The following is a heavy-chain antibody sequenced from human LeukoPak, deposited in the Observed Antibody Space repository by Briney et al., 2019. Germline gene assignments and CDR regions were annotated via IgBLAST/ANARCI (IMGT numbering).Heavy chain of an antibody. CDR1: GFTFSSYG. CDR2: IWYDGSNK. J-gene: IGHJ4*02. D-gene: IGHD1-26*01. CDR3: ASGGSYYPR. Sequence: PGGSLRLSCAASGFTFSSYGMHWVRQAPGKGLEWVAVIWYDGSNKYYADSVKGRFTISRDNSKNTLYLQMNSLRAEDTAVYYCASGGSYYPRWGQGTLVTVSS. V-gene: IGHV3-33*01.